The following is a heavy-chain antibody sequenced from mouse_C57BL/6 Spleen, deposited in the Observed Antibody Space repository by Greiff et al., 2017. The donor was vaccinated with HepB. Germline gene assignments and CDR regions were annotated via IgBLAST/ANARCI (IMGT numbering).Heavy chain of an antibody. Sequence: EVKLMESGEGLVKPGGSLKLSCAASGFTFSSYAMSWVRPTPEKRLEWVAYISSGGDYIYYADTVKGRFTISRDNARNTLYLQMSSLKSEDTAMYYCTRARGAYDYEAMDYWGQGTSVTVSS. CDR2: ISSGGDYI. CDR1: GFTFSSYA. CDR3: TRARGAYDYEAMDY. V-gene: IGHV5-9-1*02. D-gene: IGHD6-5*01. J-gene: IGHJ4*01.